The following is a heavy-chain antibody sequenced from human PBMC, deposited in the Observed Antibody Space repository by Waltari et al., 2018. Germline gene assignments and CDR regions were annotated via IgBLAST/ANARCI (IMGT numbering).Heavy chain of an antibody. D-gene: IGHD6-19*01. Sequence: QVPLVQSGSEVQKPGASVKVSCKASGYTFTGYPMHAVPQSPGQGLEWMGRINPNSGGTNYAQKFQGRVTMTRDTSISTAYMELSRLRSDDTAVYYCARDHSSGHLGGGDYWGQGTLVTVSS. J-gene: IGHJ4*02. CDR3: ARDHSSGHLGGGDY. CDR2: INPNSGGT. CDR1: GYTFTGYP. V-gene: IGHV1-2*06.